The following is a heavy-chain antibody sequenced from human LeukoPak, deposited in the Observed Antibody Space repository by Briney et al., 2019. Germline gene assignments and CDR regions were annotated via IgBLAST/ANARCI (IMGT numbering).Heavy chain of an antibody. CDR2: ISSSGGST. CDR1: GFTFSSYA. Sequence: GGSLRLSCAASGFTFSSYAMHWVRQAPGKGLEYVSAISSSGGSTYYANSVKGRFTISRDNSKDTLYLQMGSLRAEDMAVYYCARSEGPFDYWGQGTLVTVSS. CDR3: ARSEGPFDY. V-gene: IGHV3-64*01. J-gene: IGHJ4*02.